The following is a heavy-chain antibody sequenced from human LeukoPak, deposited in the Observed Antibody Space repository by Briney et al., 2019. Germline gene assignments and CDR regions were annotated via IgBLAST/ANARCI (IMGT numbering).Heavy chain of an antibody. V-gene: IGHV3-23*01. D-gene: IGHD1-14*01. CDR1: GFTFSSYA. CDR2: ISGSGGST. J-gene: IGHJ4*02. CDR3: ARSPTREPWGYFDY. Sequence: GGSLRLSCAASGFTFSSYAMSWVRQAPGKGLEWVSAISGSGGSTYYADSVKGRFTISRDNSKNTLYLQMNSLRAEDTAVYYCARSPTREPWGYFDYWGQGTLVTVSS.